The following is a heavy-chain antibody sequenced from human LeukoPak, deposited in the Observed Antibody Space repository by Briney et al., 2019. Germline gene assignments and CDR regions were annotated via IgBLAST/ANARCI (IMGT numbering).Heavy chain of an antibody. D-gene: IGHD3-10*01. V-gene: IGHV4-4*07. Sequence: PSETLSLTCTVSGGSISSYYWSWIRQPAGKGLEWIGRIYTSGSTNYNPSLKSRVTMSVDTSKNQFSLKLSSVTAADTAVYYCAREGRTMVRGVSGMDVWGQGTTVTVPS. CDR3: AREGRTMVRGVSGMDV. J-gene: IGHJ6*02. CDR2: IYTSGST. CDR1: GGSISSYY.